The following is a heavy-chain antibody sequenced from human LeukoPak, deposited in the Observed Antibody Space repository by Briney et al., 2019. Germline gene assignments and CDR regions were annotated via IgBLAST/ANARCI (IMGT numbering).Heavy chain of an antibody. D-gene: IGHD1-26*01. CDR2: IYYSGST. CDR3: ARAEVGATPEYYFDY. J-gene: IGHJ4*02. Sequence: PSETLSLTCTVSGGSISSYYWSWLRQPPGKGLEWIGYIYYSGSTNYNPSLKSRVTISVDTSKNQFSLKLSSVTAADTAVYYCARAEVGATPEYYFDYWGQGTLVTVSP. CDR1: GGSISSYY. V-gene: IGHV4-59*01.